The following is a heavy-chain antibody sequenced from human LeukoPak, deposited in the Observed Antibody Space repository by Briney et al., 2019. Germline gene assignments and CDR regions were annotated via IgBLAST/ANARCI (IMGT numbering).Heavy chain of an antibody. Sequence: SETLSLTCAVHGGSLSGYYWSWIRQPPGKRLEWIGEITPSGGGSTNYNPALKSRVTISVDTSKNQFSLKLSSVTAADTAVYYCAREVAVAEDYWGQGTLVTVSS. CDR2: ITPSGGGST. CDR3: AREVAVAEDY. J-gene: IGHJ4*02. CDR1: GGSLSGYY. D-gene: IGHD6-19*01. V-gene: IGHV4-34*01.